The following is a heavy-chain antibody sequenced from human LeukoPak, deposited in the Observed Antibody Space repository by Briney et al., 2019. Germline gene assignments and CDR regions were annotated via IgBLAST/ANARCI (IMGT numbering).Heavy chain of an antibody. CDR2: INPNSGGT. Sequence: GASVKISCKASGYTFIGYYIHWVRQAPGQGLEWMGWINPNSGGTNYAQKFQGRVTMTRDTSISTAYMEVRRLRPDDTAVYFCARHYYDSTGYSNWFDPWAREPWSPSPQ. J-gene: IGHJ5*02. CDR1: GYTFIGYY. CDR3: ARHYYDSTGYSNWFDP. V-gene: IGHV1-2*02. D-gene: IGHD3-22*01.